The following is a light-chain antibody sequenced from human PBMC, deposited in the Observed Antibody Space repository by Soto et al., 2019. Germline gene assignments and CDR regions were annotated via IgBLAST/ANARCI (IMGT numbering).Light chain of an antibody. CDR2: GVS. Sequence: QSALTQPASVSGSPGQSITISCTGTSSDIGGYNYVSWYQQHPGKAPKLMIYGVSNRPSGVSGRFFGSKSGNTASLTISGLQPEDEADYYCSSYRSSIIPVVFGRGTKVTVL. V-gene: IGLV2-14*01. CDR3: SSYRSSIIPVV. CDR1: SSDIGGYNY. J-gene: IGLJ2*01.